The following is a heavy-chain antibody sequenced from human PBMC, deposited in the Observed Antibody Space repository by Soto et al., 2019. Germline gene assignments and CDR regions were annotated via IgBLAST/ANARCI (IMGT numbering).Heavy chain of an antibody. D-gene: IGHD3-10*01. J-gene: IGHJ4*02. Sequence: QVQLVQSGAEVKKPGASPRVSCKASGYTFTSYGISWVRQAPGQGLEWMGWIGASSGNTNYAQNLQGRVTMTTDTSTSTAYMELRSLRSDDTAVYYCARHGSGENYFDYWGRGTLVTVSS. CDR3: ARHGSGENYFDY. V-gene: IGHV1-18*04. CDR1: GYTFTSYG. CDR2: IGASSGNT.